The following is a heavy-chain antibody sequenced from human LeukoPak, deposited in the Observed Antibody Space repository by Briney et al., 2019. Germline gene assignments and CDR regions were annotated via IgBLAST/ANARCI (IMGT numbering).Heavy chain of an antibody. V-gene: IGHV3-21*01. CDR1: GFTFSSYG. J-gene: IGHJ3*02. D-gene: IGHD6-6*01. CDR3: ARDRPSSIAAPSDAFDI. CDR2: ISSSSSYI. Sequence: GGSLRLSCAASGFTFSSYGMNWVRQAPGKGLEWVSSISSSSSYIYYADSVKGRFTISRDNAKNSLYLQMNSLRAEDTAVYYCARDRPSSIAAPSDAFDIWGQGTMVTVSS.